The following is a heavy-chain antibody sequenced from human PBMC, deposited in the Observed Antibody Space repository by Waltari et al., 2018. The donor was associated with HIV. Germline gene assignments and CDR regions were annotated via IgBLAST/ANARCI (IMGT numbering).Heavy chain of an antibody. CDR1: GFPFSSSS. D-gene: IGHD6-19*01. Sequence: EVQLVKSGGGLVKPRGSLLLSFAVSGFPFSSSSINGVRQAPGKGLGWVSSISSSSSYIYYADSVKGRFTISRDNAKNSLYLQMNSLRAEDTAVYYCARDHGFGYSSGFWGQGTLVTVSS. CDR3: ARDHGFGYSSGF. J-gene: IGHJ4*02. CDR2: ISSSSSYI. V-gene: IGHV3-21*01.